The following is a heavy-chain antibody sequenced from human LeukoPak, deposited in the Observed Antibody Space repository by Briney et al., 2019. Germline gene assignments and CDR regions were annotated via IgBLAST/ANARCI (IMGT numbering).Heavy chain of an antibody. D-gene: IGHD1-20*01. J-gene: IGHJ1*01. CDR3: AKNPGHNFPQS. CDR2: ITGNGRNT. V-gene: IGHV3-23*01. CDR1: GFTFSSYD. Sequence: GGSLRLSCAASGFTFSSYDMSWVRQAPGKGLEWVSSITGNGRNTFYAGSVKGRFTISRDNSKNTLYLQMNSLRAEDTAVYYCAKNPGHNFPQSWGQGTLVTVTS.